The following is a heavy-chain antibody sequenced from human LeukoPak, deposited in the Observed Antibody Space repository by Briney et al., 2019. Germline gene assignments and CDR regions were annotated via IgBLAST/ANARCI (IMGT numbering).Heavy chain of an antibody. J-gene: IGHJ3*02. CDR3: AKTLVPAAIDAFDI. CDR1: GYTFTSYG. CDR2: ISAYNGNT. V-gene: IGHV1-18*01. D-gene: IGHD2-2*01. Sequence: GASVKVSCKASGYTFTSYGISWVRQAPGQGLEWMGWISAYNGNTNYAQKLQGRVTMTTDTSTSTAYMELRSLRSDDTAVYYCAKTLVPAAIDAFDIWGQGTMVTVSS.